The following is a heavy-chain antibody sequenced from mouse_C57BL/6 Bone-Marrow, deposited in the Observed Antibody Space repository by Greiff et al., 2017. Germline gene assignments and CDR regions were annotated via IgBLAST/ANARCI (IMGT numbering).Heavy chain of an antibody. CDR2: IYPGDGDT. CDR3: ARCGYSYYFDY. CDR1: GYAFSSYW. Sequence: QVQLKESGAELVKPGASVKISCKASGYAFSSYWMNWVKQRPGKGLGWIGQIYPGDGDTNYNGKFKGKATLTADKSSSTAYMQLSSLTSEDSAVYFCARCGYSYYFDYWGQGTTLTVSS. D-gene: IGHD2-3*01. V-gene: IGHV1-80*01. J-gene: IGHJ2*01.